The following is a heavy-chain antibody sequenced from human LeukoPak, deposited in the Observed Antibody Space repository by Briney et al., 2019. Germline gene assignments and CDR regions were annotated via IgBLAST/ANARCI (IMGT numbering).Heavy chain of an antibody. CDR3: ARARGGAVDY. V-gene: IGHV3-74*01. J-gene: IGHJ4*02. CDR1: GFTFSSYA. Sequence: PGGSLRLSCAASGFTFSSYAMSWVRQAPGKGLVWVSRINTDGSSTSYADSVKGRFTISRDNAKNTLYLQMNSPRAEDTAVYYCARARGGAVDYWGQGTLVTVSP. D-gene: IGHD2-21*01. CDR2: INTDGSST.